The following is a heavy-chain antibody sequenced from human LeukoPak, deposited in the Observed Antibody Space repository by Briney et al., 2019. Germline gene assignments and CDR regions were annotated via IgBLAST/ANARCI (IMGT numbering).Heavy chain of an antibody. CDR1: GDSISSSSYY. Sequence: SETLSLTCTVSGDSISSSSYYWGWIRQPPGKGLEWIGNIYYSGTTYYNPSLKSRVTISLDTSKNQFSLKLSSVTAADTAVYYCARHRLGVRFFEWSRVDYWGQGTLVTVSS. CDR2: IYYSGTT. CDR3: ARHRLGVRFFEWSRVDY. V-gene: IGHV4-39*01. D-gene: IGHD3-3*01. J-gene: IGHJ4*02.